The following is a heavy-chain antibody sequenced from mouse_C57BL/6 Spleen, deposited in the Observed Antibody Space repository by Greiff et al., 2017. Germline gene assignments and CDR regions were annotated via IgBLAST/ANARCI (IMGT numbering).Heavy chain of an antibody. CDR1: GFTFSSYT. J-gene: IGHJ3*01. CDR3: ARHDDYGNYVPFAY. V-gene: IGHV5-9*01. CDR2: ISGGGGNT. Sequence: EVQVVESGGGLVKPGGSLKLSCAASGFTFSSYTMSWVRQTPEKRLEWVATISGGGGNTYYPDSVKGRFTISRDNAKNTLYLQMSSLRSEDTALYYCARHDDYGNYVPFAYWGQGTLVTVSA. D-gene: IGHD2-1*01.